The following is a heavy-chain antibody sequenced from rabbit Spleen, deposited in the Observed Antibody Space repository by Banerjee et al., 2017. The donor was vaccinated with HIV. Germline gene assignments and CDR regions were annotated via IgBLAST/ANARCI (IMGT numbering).Heavy chain of an antibody. Sequence: QEQLEESGGGLVQPEGSLTLTCTASGFSFSSDYWICWVRQAPGKGLEWIGCIYTSSGSTYYASWAKGRFTISKTSSTTVTLQMTSLTAADTATYFSARGYSGGSRFTLWGPGTLVPVS. CDR3: ARGYSGGSRFTL. CDR1: GFSFSSDYW. CDR2: IYTSSGST. D-gene: IGHD4-2*01. V-gene: IGHV1S45*01. J-gene: IGHJ4*01.